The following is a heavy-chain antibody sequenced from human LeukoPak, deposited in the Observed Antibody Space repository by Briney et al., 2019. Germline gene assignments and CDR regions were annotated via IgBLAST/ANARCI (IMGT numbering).Heavy chain of an antibody. CDR3: ATAGGWFGELLRRGYYFDY. CDR1: GYTLTELS. Sequence: ASVKVSCKVSGYTLTELSMHWVRQAPGKGLEWMGGFDPEDGETIYAQKFQGRVTMTEDTSTDTAYMELSSLRSEDTAVYYCATAGGWFGELLRRGYYFDYWGQGTLVTVSS. D-gene: IGHD3-10*01. J-gene: IGHJ4*02. CDR2: FDPEDGET. V-gene: IGHV1-24*01.